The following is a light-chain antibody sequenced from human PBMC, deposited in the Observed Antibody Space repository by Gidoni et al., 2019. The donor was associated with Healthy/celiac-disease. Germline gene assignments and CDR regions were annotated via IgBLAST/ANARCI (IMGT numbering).Light chain of an antibody. CDR1: QSVSSN. Sequence: EIVMTQYPATLSVSPGERATLPCRDSQSVSSNLAWYQQKPGQAPRLLIYCAATRATGIPARFSGSGSGTEFTLTISSLQSEECAVYYCQQYNNWPVTFGQGTRLEIK. J-gene: IGKJ5*01. CDR2: CAA. CDR3: QQYNNWPVT. V-gene: IGKV3-15*01.